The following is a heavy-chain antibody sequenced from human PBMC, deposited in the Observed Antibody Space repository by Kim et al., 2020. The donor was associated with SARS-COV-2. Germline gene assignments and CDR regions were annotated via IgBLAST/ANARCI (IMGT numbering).Heavy chain of an antibody. D-gene: IGHD3-10*01. Sequence: GGSLRLSCAATGFTFSSYAMSWVRQAPGKGLEWVSAISGSGGSTYYADSVKGRFTISRDNSKNTLYLQMNSLRAEDTAVYYCAKDVNSGSHLNWGQGTLVTVSS. J-gene: IGHJ4*02. V-gene: IGHV3-23*01. CDR3: AKDVNSGSHLN. CDR2: ISGSGGST. CDR1: GFTFSSYA.